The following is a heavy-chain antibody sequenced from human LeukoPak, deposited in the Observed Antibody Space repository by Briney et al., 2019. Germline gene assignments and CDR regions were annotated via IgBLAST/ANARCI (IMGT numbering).Heavy chain of an antibody. D-gene: IGHD6-19*01. CDR3: ARETLNLAVARYYYYMDV. Sequence: GGSLRLSCAASGFTFSSYSMNWVRQAPGKGLEWVSYISSSSSTIYYADSVKGRFTISRDNAKNSLYLQMNSLRAEDTAVYYCARETLNLAVARYYYYMDVWGKGTTVTVSS. CDR2: ISSSSSTI. CDR1: GFTFSSYS. J-gene: IGHJ6*03. V-gene: IGHV3-48*01.